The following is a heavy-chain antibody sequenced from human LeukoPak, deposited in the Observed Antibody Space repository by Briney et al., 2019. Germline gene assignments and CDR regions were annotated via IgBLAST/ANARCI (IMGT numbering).Heavy chain of an antibody. J-gene: IGHJ4*02. D-gene: IGHD2-8*01. V-gene: IGHV3-30*18. CDR2: ISYDGSNK. CDR1: GFTFSSYG. CDR3: AKSVYAIPFEY. Sequence: GGSLRLSCAASGFTFSSYGMHWVRQAPRQGLEWVAVISYDGSNKYYADSVKGRFTISRDNSKNTLYLQMNSLRAEDTGVYYCAKSVYAIPFEYWGQGTLVTVSS.